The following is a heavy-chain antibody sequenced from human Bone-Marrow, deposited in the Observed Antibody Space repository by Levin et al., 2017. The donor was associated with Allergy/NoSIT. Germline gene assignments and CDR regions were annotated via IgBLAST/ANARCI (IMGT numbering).Heavy chain of an antibody. D-gene: IGHD2-15*01. CDR3: GGSLGGGNCYFNI. J-gene: IGHJ2*01. V-gene: IGHV6-1*01. CDR2: TYNRARWYN. CDR1: GDRVSSNSAT. Sequence: SQTLSLTCAISGDRVSSNSATWNWIRQSPSRGLEWLGRTYNRARWYNDFALSVKGRISIDPDTSRNQFSLRLNSVTPEDAAVYYCGGSLGGGNCYFNIWGRGTLVAVSS.